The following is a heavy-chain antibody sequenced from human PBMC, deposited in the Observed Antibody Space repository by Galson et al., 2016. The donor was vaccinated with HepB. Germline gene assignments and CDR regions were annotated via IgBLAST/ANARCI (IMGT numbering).Heavy chain of an antibody. CDR3: ARGGYDSSGRLGFDH. CDR2: ISSRGSRGSI. J-gene: IGHJ4*02. Sequence: LEWVSSISSRGSRGSIYYAESVKGRFTISRDNAKDSLYLQMNSLRAEDTAVYYCARGGYDSSGRLGFDHWGQGTLVTVSS. D-gene: IGHD3-22*01. V-gene: IGHV3-21*01.